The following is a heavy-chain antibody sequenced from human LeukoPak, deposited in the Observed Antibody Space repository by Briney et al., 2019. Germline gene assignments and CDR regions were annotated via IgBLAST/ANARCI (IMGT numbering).Heavy chain of an antibody. D-gene: IGHD4-17*01. CDR3: ARGAHDYGDYVVGY. CDR1: GGSFSGYY. J-gene: IGHJ4*02. Sequence: SETLSLTCAVYGGSFSGYYWSWIRQPPGKGLEWIGEINHSGSTNYNPSLKSQVTISVDTSKNQCSLKLSSVTAADTAVYYCARGAHDYGDYVVGYWGQGTLVTVSS. CDR2: INHSGST. V-gene: IGHV4-34*01.